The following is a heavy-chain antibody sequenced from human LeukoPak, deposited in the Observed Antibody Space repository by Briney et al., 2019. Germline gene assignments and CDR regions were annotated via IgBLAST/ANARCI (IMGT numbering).Heavy chain of an antibody. D-gene: IGHD4-23*01. CDR2: ISYDGSNK. CDR1: GFTFSSYA. CDR3: ARTPTVVRPIDY. J-gene: IGHJ4*02. Sequence: GRPLRLSCAASGFTFSSYAMHWVRQAPGKGLEWVAVISYDGSNKYYADSVKGRFTISRDNSKNTLYLQMDSLRAEDTAVYYCARTPTVVRPIDYWGQGTLVTVSS. V-gene: IGHV3-30-3*01.